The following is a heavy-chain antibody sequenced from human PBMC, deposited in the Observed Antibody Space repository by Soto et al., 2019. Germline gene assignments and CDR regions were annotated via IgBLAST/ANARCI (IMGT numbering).Heavy chain of an antibody. CDR2: IYTSGCT. CDR3: ASWKVTGVDYVVDV. J-gene: IGHJ6*01. V-gene: IGHV4-4*07. CDR1: GGSISSYY. Sequence: SETLSLTCTVSGGSISSYYRSWFRQPAGKGLEWIGRIYTSGCTNYSPSLKSRFTMSRDTSKKQFFLNLSSVTAADTAVYYCASWKVTGVDYVVDV. D-gene: IGHD1-20*01.